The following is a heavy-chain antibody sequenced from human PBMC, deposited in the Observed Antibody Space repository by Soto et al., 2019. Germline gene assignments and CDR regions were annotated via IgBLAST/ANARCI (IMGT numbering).Heavy chain of an antibody. V-gene: IGHV1-46*01. Sequence: QMQLVQSGAEVKPPGASVKVSCKASGYSFTSYQIHWVRQAPGQGLEWMGIINPSGGRITYAQTFQGRVLMTRDTSTSTLCVELRSLRSEDTAVYYCARAGPPTTTGVGPVYTMKVWGQGTTVTVS. CDR1: GYSFTSYQ. CDR2: INPSGGRI. J-gene: IGHJ6*02. CDR3: ARAGPPTTTGVGPVYTMKV. D-gene: IGHD3-16*01.